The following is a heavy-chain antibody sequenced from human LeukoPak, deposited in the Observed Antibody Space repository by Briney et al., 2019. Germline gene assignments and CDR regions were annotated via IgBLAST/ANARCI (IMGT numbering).Heavy chain of an antibody. Sequence: PGGSLRLSCLASGFTFSNYAMSWVRQAPGKGLEWVSGITISGKTAYYADSVKGRFTISRDNFKNTLYLQMNSLRAEDTAVYYCAKVQSGGSYIQDWGQGTLVTVSS. J-gene: IGHJ4*02. CDR1: GFTFSNYA. CDR3: AKVQSGGSYIQD. CDR2: ITISGKTA. D-gene: IGHD1-26*01. V-gene: IGHV3-23*01.